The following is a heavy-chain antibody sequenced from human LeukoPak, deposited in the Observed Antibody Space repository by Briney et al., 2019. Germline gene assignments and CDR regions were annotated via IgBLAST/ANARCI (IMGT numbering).Heavy chain of an antibody. D-gene: IGHD6-13*01. CDR2: IYPGDSDT. Sequence: GESLKISCKGSGYSFTSYWIGWVRQMLGKGLEWMGIIYPGDSDTRYSPPFQGQVTISADKSISTAYLQWSSLKASDTAMYYCARSYSSSWSGFDPWGQGTLVTVSS. CDR1: GYSFTSYW. J-gene: IGHJ5*02. CDR3: ARSYSSSWSGFDP. V-gene: IGHV5-51*01.